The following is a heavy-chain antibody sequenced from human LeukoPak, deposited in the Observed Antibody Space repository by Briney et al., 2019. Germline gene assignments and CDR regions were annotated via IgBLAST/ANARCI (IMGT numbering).Heavy chain of an antibody. J-gene: IGHJ6*03. CDR2: INPNSGGT. Sequence: GASVKVSCKASGYTFTGYYMHWVRQAPGQGLEWMGWINPNSGGTNYAQKFQGWVTMTRDTSISTAYMELSRLRSDDTAVYYCARDHSYGYISYMDVWGKGTTVTVSS. CDR1: GYTFTGYY. CDR3: ARDHSYGYISYMDV. D-gene: IGHD5-18*01. V-gene: IGHV1-2*04.